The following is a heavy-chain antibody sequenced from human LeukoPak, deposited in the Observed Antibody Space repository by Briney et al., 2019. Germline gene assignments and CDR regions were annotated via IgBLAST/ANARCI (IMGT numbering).Heavy chain of an antibody. CDR3: ARASPSGTNDY. J-gene: IGHJ4*02. D-gene: IGHD2-8*01. CDR2: ISSGGIT. CDR1: GCTVSSNY. V-gene: IGHV3-53*04. Sequence: GGSLRLSCAASGCTVSSNYMSWVRQAPGKGLEWVSVISSGGITYYADSVKGRFTISRHNSRNTLYLQMNSLRAEDTAVYYCARASPSGTNDYWGQGTLVTVSS.